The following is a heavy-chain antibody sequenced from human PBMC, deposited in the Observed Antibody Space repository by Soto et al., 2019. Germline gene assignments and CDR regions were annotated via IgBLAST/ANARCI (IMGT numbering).Heavy chain of an antibody. J-gene: IGHJ5*02. CDR1: GGSISSSSYY. CDR3: ARQARIRRQLNWFDP. CDR2: IYYSGST. V-gene: IGHV4-39*01. Sequence: TSETLSLTCTVSGGSISSSSYYWGWIRQPPGKGLEWIGSIYYSGSTYYNPSLKSRVTISVDTSKNQFSLKLSSVTAADTAVYYCARQARIRRQLNWFDPWGQGTLVTVSS.